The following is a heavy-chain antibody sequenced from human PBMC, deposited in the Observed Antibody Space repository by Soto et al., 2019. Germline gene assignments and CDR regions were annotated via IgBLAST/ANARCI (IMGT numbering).Heavy chain of an antibody. J-gene: IGHJ4*02. CDR1: GDSISSSSHY. Sequence: PSETLSLTCTVSGDSISSSSHYWGWIRQPPGKGLEWIGSIYYSGGTYYNPSLRSRVTMSIDTSKNQFSLKLSSVTAADTAVYYCARRWGTSFDFWGQGTLVTVS. CDR3: ARRWGTSFDF. V-gene: IGHV4-39*07. D-gene: IGHD7-27*01. CDR2: IYYSGGT.